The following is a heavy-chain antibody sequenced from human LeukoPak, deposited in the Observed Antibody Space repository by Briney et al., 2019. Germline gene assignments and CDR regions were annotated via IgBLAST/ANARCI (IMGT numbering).Heavy chain of an antibody. J-gene: IGHJ4*02. CDR2: IYPGDSDT. V-gene: IGHV5-51*01. D-gene: IGHD3-22*01. Sequence: KVSCKASGYTFTSYGISWVRQMPGKGLEWMGIIYPGDSDTRYSPSFQGQVTISADKSISTAYLQWSSLKASDTAMYYCARRVTYYYDSSGYYLFDYWGQGTLVTVSS. CDR3: ARRVTYYYDSSGYYLFDY. CDR1: GYTFTSYG.